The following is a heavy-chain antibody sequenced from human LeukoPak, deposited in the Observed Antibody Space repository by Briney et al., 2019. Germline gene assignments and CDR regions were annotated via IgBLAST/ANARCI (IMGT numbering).Heavy chain of an antibody. CDR2: INPSGGST. CDR3: ARAETIFGVANWFDP. Sequence: GASVKVSCKASGYTFTSYYMHWVRQAPGQGLEWMGIINPSGGSTSYAQKFQGRVTMTRDTSTSTVYMELSSLRSEDTAVYYCARAETIFGVANWFDPWGQGTLVTVSS. CDR1: GYTFTSYY. J-gene: IGHJ5*02. D-gene: IGHD3-3*01. V-gene: IGHV1-46*01.